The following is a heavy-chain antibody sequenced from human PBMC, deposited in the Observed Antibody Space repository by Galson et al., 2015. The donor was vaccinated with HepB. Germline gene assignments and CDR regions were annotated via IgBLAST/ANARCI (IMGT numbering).Heavy chain of an antibody. J-gene: IGHJ2*01. V-gene: IGHV3-30*04. Sequence: SLRLSCAASGFSFNYFPMHWVRQAPGKGLEWVAVISYSGSYTGYADFGRGRFTISRDNSKNALYLQMNSLRVEDTALYYCVRPRGAGAGDSQNWNFDLWGRGALVTVSS. D-gene: IGHD4-17*01. CDR2: ISYSGSYT. CDR3: VRPRGAGAGDSQNWNFDL. CDR1: GFSFNYFP.